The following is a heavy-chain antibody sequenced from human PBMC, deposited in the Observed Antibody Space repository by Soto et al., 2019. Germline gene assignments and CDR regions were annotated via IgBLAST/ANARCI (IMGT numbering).Heavy chain of an antibody. CDR1: GYTFTSYG. CDR2: ISAYNGNT. V-gene: IGHV1-18*01. Sequence: ASVKVSCKASGYTFTSYGISWVRQAPGQGLEWMGWISAYNGNTNYAQKLQGRVTMTTDTSTSTAYMELRSLRSDDTAVYYCARDYYDILTGYLINNWFDPWGQGNLVTVSS. CDR3: ARDYYDILTGYLINNWFDP. J-gene: IGHJ5*02. D-gene: IGHD3-9*01.